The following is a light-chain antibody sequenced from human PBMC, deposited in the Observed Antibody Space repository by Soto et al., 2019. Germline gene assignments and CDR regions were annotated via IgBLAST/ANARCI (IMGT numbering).Light chain of an antibody. V-gene: IGLV1-47*01. J-gene: IGLJ3*02. CDR1: SSNIGGNY. CDR3: ATWDDSRSGCV. Sequence: QSVLTQPPSASGTPGQRVTISCSGSSSNIGGNYVYWYQQLPGKAPKLLIHRNNQRPSGVPDRFSGSKSGTSASLAISGLRSEDEADYYCATWDDSRSGCVFGGGTKLTVL. CDR2: RNN.